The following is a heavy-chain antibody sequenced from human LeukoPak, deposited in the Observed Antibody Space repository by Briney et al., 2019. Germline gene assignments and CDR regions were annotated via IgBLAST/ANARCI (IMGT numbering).Heavy chain of an antibody. Sequence: GGSLRLSCAASGFTFNNNWMHWVRQAPGKGLEWVSGISNSGGSTDYAASVKGRFTISRDNSKNTLYVQMNTLRAEDTAVYYCARRVSGSYSPLDHWGQGTLVTVSS. V-gene: IGHV3-23*01. CDR1: GFTFNNNW. J-gene: IGHJ4*02. CDR3: ARRVSGSYSPLDH. D-gene: IGHD1-26*01. CDR2: ISNSGGST.